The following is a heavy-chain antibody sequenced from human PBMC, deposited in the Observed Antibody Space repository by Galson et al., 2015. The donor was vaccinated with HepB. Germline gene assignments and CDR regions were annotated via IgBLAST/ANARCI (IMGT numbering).Heavy chain of an antibody. CDR3: ARGSSDWYGIDY. CDR1: GFTFSSYW. J-gene: IGHJ4*02. V-gene: IGHV3-74*01. D-gene: IGHD6-19*01. CDR2: ISSDGGHK. Sequence: SLRLSCAASGFTFSSYWIHWVRQVPGKGLVWVSRISSDGGHKNYADSVQGRFTISRDNAKNTLFLQMNSLSADDTAVYYGARGSSDWYGIDYWGQGILVTVSS.